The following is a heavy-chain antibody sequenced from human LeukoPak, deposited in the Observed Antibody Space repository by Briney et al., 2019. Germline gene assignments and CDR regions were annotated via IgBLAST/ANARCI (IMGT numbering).Heavy chain of an antibody. CDR1: GFTFSSYS. D-gene: IGHD6-19*01. V-gene: IGHV3-23*01. CDR3: AKGYSSGWYEDY. Sequence: GGSLRLSCAASGFTFSSYSMNWVRQAPGKGLEWVSAISGSGGSTYYADSVKGRFTISRDNSKNTLYLQMNSLRAEDTAVYYCAKGYSSGWYEDYWGQGTLVTVSS. J-gene: IGHJ4*02. CDR2: ISGSGGST.